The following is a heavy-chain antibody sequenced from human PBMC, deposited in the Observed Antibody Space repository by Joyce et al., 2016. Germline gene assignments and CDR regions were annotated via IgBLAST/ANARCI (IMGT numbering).Heavy chain of an antibody. D-gene: IGHD3-3*01. CDR1: GGSISSGGYS. CDR3: ARRGGYYTSYYFDY. CDR2: IFHSGGT. V-gene: IGHV4-30-2*01. Sequence: QLQLQESGSGLVKPSQTLSLSCAVSGGSISSGGYSWTWIRQPPGKGLELIGYIFHSGGTYYNPSLKSRVTISVDRSKNQFSLNLTSVTAADTAVYYCARRGGYYTSYYFDYWGQGTLVTVSS. J-gene: IGHJ4*02.